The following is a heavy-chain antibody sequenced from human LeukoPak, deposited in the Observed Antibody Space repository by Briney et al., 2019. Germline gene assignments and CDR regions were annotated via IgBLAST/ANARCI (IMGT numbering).Heavy chain of an antibody. CDR3: ARDIIVQGTSWNAFDI. Sequence: PGGSLRLSCAASGFTFCDYYMSWIRQAPGKGLEWVSYISSSGSTIYYADSVKGRFTISRDNAKNSLYLQMNSLRAEDTAVYYCARDIIVQGTSWNAFDIWGQGTMVTVSS. J-gene: IGHJ3*02. CDR1: GFTFCDYY. CDR2: ISSSGSTI. V-gene: IGHV3-11*01. D-gene: IGHD2-2*01.